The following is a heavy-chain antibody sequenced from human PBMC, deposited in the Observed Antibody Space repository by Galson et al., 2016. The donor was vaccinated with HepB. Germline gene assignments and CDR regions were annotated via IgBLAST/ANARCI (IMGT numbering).Heavy chain of an antibody. D-gene: IGHD3-22*01. J-gene: IGHJ6*04. V-gene: IGHV3-23*01. Sequence: SLRLSCAASGFTFSSYAMSWVRPAPGKGLEWVSGISGSGSTIDYGDSVKGRFTISRDNSKDTVYLQMNRMSAEDTGLYYCAKDDYYEGTEVWGKGTTVTVSS. CDR2: ISGSGSTI. CDR3: AKDDYYEGTEV. CDR1: GFTFSSYA.